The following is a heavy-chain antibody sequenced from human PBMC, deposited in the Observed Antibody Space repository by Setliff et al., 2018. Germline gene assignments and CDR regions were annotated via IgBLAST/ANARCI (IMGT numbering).Heavy chain of an antibody. CDR1: GFTFSSLW. CDR2: INQDGSAQ. CDR3: ARIAEYDTIDM. J-gene: IGHJ3*02. Sequence: GGSLRLSCAASGFTFSSLWMSWVRQAPGRGLEWVANINQDGSAQYYVDSVRGRFTISRDNAKNSLYLQMNSLRAEDTAVYYCARIAEYDTIDMWGQGTMVTVSS. V-gene: IGHV3-7*01.